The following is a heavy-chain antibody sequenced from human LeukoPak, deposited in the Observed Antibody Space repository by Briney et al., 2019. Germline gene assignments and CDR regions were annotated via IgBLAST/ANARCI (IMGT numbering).Heavy chain of an antibody. J-gene: IGHJ6*02. Sequence: SETLSLTCAVYGGSFSGYYWSWIRQPPGKGLEWIGEINHSGSTNYNPSLKSRVTISVDTSKNQFSLKLSSVTAADTAVYYCARGDVGQLWLRDYYYYGMDVWGQGTTVTVSS. CDR3: ARGDVGQLWLRDYYYYGMDV. V-gene: IGHV4-34*01. CDR1: GGSFSGYY. CDR2: INHSGST. D-gene: IGHD5-18*01.